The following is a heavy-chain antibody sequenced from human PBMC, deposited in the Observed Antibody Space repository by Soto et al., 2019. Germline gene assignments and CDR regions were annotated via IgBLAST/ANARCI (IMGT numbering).Heavy chain of an antibody. CDR2: ISGSGGST. V-gene: IGHV3-23*01. Sequence: GGSLRLSCAASGFTFSSYAMSWVRQAPGKGLEWVSAISGSGGSTYYADSVKGRFTISRDNSKNTLYLQMNSLRAEDTAVYYCAKDTTSVVVATHDYWGQGTLVTVSS. CDR3: AKDTTSVVVATHDY. J-gene: IGHJ4*02. D-gene: IGHD2-15*01. CDR1: GFTFSSYA.